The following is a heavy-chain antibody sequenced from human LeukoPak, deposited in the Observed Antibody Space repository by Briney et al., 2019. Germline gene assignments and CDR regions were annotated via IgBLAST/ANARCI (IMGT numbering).Heavy chain of an antibody. CDR1: GFAFDEHG. CDR2: INWSGGST. Sequence: GGSLRLSCTASGFAFDEHGMSWVRQVPGKGLEWVSGINWSGGSTGYADPLRGRFTISRDNAKNSLYLQMDSLRAEDTALYYCARAPITSPFYFDYWGQGNLVTVSS. V-gene: IGHV3-20*04. J-gene: IGHJ4*02. D-gene: IGHD2-2*01. CDR3: ARAPITSPFYFDY.